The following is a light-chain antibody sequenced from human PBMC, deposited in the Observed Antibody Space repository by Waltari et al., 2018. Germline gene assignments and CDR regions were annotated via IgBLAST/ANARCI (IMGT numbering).Light chain of an antibody. Sequence: SYELTQPPSVSVSPGQTASITCSGDKLGDKYACWYQQKPGQSPVLVIYQDSKRPSGIXXXXXXSNSGNTATLTISGTQAMDEADYYCQAWDSXXXLVFGTGTKVTVL. V-gene: IGLV3-1*01. CDR3: QAWDSXXXLV. J-gene: IGLJ1*01. CDR1: KLGDKY. CDR2: QDS.